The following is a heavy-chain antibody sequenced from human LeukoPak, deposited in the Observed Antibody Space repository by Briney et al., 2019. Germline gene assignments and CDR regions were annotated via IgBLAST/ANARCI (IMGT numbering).Heavy chain of an antibody. D-gene: IGHD2-21*02. CDR2: ISGSGGST. CDR1: GFTFSSYA. CDR3: AKDAIVVVTNEGYFDL. V-gene: IGHV3-23*01. Sequence: PGGSLRLSCAASGFTFSSYAMSWVRQAPGKGLGWVSAISGSGGSTYYADSVKGRFTISRDNSKNTLYLQMNSLRAEDTAVYYCAKDAIVVVTNEGYFDLWGRGTLVTVSS. J-gene: IGHJ2*01.